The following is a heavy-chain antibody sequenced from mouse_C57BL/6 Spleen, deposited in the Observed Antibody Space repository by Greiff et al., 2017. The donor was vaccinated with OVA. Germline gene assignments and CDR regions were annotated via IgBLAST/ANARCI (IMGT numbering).Heavy chain of an antibody. CDR3: ARWYYGSSSGWFAY. CDR2: IHPNSGST. V-gene: IGHV1-64*01. CDR1: GYTFTSYW. Sequence: QVQLQQPGAELVKPGASVKLSCKASGYTFTSYWMHWVKQRPGQGLEWIGMIHPNSGSTNYNEKFKSKATLTVDKSSSTAYMQLSSLTSEDSAVYYCARWYYGSSSGWFAYWGQGTLVTVSA. J-gene: IGHJ3*01. D-gene: IGHD1-1*01.